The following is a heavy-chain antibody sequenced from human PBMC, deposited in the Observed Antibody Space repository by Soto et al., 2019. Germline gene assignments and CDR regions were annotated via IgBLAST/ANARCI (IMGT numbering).Heavy chain of an antibody. CDR3: GSDFGDHLKLFDY. Sequence: GGSLRLSGAASGFTFSAYWMSWVRQAPGKGLEWGANIRQDGGEQNLVNSVKRLFTVSTDNANNSVYLQLNGLRAADPAVYCCGSDFGDHLKLFDYWGQGTLVTVSS. V-gene: IGHV3-7*01. D-gene: IGHD4-17*01. J-gene: IGHJ4*02. CDR1: GFTFSAYW. CDR2: IRQDGGEQ.